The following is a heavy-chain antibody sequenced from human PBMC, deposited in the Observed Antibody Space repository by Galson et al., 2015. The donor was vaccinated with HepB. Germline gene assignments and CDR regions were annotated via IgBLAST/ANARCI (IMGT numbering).Heavy chain of an antibody. CDR2: ISAYNGNT. J-gene: IGHJ5*02. D-gene: IGHD2-2*01. CDR3: ARMAPAAMMPYNWFDP. V-gene: IGHV1-18*04. CDR1: GYTFTSYG. Sequence: SVKVSCKASGYTFTSYGISWVRQAPGQGLEWMGWISAYNGNTNYAQKLQGRVTMTTDTSTSTAYMELRSLRSDDTAVYYCARMAPAAMMPYNWFDPWGQGTLVTVSS.